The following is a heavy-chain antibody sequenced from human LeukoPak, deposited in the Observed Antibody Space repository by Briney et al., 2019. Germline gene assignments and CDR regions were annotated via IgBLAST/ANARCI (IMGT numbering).Heavy chain of an antibody. V-gene: IGHV1-2*02. CDR1: GYIFSGHY. Sequence: ASVKVSCKASGYIFSGHYMHWVRQAPGQGLEWMGWINPNSGGTNYARGFQGRVTMTRDTSINTAYMELSRLRSDDTAVYYCARDGGCTNDVCYKNSDYWGQGTLVTVSS. J-gene: IGHJ4*02. CDR3: ARDGGCTNDVCYKNSDY. CDR2: INPNSGGT. D-gene: IGHD2-8*01.